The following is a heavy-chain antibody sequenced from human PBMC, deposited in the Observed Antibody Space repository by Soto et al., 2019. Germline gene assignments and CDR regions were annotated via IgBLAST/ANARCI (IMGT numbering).Heavy chain of an antibody. CDR2: ISSTTNSI. V-gene: IGHV3-21*01. Sequence: PGGSLRLSCAASGFTFIRYTRNWVRQAPGKGLEWVSSISSTTNSIYYADSVKGRFTISRDNADNSLHMQMNSLRAEDTAVYYCAREDEDASYHLDSWGQGTLVTVSS. CDR1: GFTFIRYT. D-gene: IGHD3-16*02. CDR3: AREDEDASYHLDS. J-gene: IGHJ4*02.